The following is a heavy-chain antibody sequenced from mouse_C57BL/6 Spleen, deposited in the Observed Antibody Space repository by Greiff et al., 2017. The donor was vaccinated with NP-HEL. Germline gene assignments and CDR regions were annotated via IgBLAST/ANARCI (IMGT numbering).Heavy chain of an antibody. CDR3: ASPSGIMDY. Sequence: VQLQQSGAELVKPGASVKLSCKASGYTFTSYWMHWVKQRPGQGLEWIGMIHPNSGSTNSNEKSKSKATLTVDKSSSTAYMQLSSLTSEDSAVYYCASPSGIMDYWGQGTSVTVSS. J-gene: IGHJ4*01. CDR2: IHPNSGST. V-gene: IGHV1-64*01. D-gene: IGHD2-10*02. CDR1: GYTFTSYW.